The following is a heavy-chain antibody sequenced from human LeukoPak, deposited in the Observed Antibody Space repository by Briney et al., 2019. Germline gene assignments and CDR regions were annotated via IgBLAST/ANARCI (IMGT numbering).Heavy chain of an antibody. CDR1: GGSISSYY. J-gene: IGHJ5*02. V-gene: IGHV4-59*01. D-gene: IGHD2-2*02. CDR2: IYYSGST. Sequence: SETLSLTCTVSGGSISSYYWSWIRQPPGKGLEWIGYIYYSGSTNYNPSLKSRVTISVDTSKNQSSLKLSSVTAADTAVYYCARGRYQLLYSWFDPWGQGTLVTVSS. CDR3: ARGRYQLLYSWFDP.